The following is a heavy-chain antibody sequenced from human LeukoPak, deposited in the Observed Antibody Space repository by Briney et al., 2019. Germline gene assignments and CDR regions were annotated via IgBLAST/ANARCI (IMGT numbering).Heavy chain of an antibody. V-gene: IGHV5-51*01. D-gene: IGHD2-8*01. CDR3: ARRGYCTNGVCYPDSVDY. CDR1: GYSFTSFW. CDR2: IYPGDSDT. Sequence: GESLKISCKGSGYSFTSFWIGWVRQMPGKGLEWMGIIYPGDSDTRYTLSFQGQVTISADRSISTAYLQWSSLKASDTAMYYCARRGYCTNGVCYPDSVDYWGQGTLVTVSS. J-gene: IGHJ4*02.